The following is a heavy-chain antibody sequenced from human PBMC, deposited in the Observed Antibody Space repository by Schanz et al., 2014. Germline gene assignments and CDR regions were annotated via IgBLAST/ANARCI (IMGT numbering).Heavy chain of an antibody. D-gene: IGHD2-15*01. CDR2: ISYDGSNK. Sequence: QGQVVESGGGGVQPGRSLRLSCAAYGFTLSSYAMHWVRQAPGKGLEWVAVISYDGSNKYYADSVKGRFTISRDNSKNTLYLQMNTLRAEDTAVYYCARDRGYCSGGSCLTFDYWGQGTLVTVSS. CDR1: GFTLSSYA. V-gene: IGHV3-30-3*01. J-gene: IGHJ4*02. CDR3: ARDRGYCSGGSCLTFDY.